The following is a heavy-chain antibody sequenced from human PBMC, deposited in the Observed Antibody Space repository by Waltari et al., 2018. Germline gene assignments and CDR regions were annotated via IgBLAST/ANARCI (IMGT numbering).Heavy chain of an antibody. Sequence: QVQLQESGPGLVKPSETLSLTCTVSGGSISSHYWSWIRQPPGTGLEWIGYIYYSGSTNSNPSLKSRVTISVDTSKNQFSLKLSSVTAADTAVFYCARTSPVAGPDYWGQGTLVTVSS. CDR2: IYYSGST. V-gene: IGHV4-59*11. J-gene: IGHJ4*02. CDR3: ARTSPVAGPDY. CDR1: GGSISSHY. D-gene: IGHD6-19*01.